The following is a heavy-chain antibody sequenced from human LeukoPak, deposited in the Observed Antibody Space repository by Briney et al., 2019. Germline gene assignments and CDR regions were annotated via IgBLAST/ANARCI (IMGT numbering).Heavy chain of an antibody. Sequence: SETLSLTRTVSGGSISSYYWSWIRQPPGKGLEWIGYIYYSGSTNYNPSLKSRVTISVDTSEIQFSLKLNSVTAADTAVYYCAGPYYYYMDVWGKGTTVTISS. CDR1: GGSISSYY. V-gene: IGHV4-59*08. J-gene: IGHJ6*03. CDR2: IYYSGST. CDR3: AGPYYYYMDV.